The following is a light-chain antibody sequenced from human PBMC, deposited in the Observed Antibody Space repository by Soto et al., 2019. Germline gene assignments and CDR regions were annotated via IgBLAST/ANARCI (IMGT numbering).Light chain of an antibody. CDR1: QSISSY. Sequence: DIQMTQSPSSLSASVRDRVTITCRASQSISSYLNWYQQKLGKAPKLLIYAASSLQSGVPSRFSGSGSGTHFTLTVSRLQPEDFATYFCQQSYSTPRTFGQGTKVEVK. V-gene: IGKV1-39*01. J-gene: IGKJ1*01. CDR2: AAS. CDR3: QQSYSTPRT.